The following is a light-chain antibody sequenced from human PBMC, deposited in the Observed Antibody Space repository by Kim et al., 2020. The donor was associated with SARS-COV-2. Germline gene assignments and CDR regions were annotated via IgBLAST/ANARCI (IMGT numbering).Light chain of an antibody. Sequence: VSPGDRATLSCSASQTINNKLVWYQQKPGQAPRLLIYDATTRATGVPARFIGSGSETDFTLTISSLQSEDFAVYYCQQSNDWPPLTFGQGTKVE. CDR2: DAT. CDR1: QTINNK. CDR3: QQSNDWPPLT. V-gene: IGKV3-15*01. J-gene: IGKJ1*01.